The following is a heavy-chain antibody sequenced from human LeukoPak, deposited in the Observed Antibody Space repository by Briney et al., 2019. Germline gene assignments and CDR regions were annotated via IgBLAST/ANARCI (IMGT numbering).Heavy chain of an antibody. V-gene: IGHV3-74*01. CDR2: IIGDGSTT. D-gene: IGHD2-15*01. CDR1: GFTFSDYW. Sequence: PGGSLRLSCAASGFTFSDYWMHWVRQAPGKGLEWASRIIGDGSTTIYADSVKGRFTISRDNAENTMYLQMNSLRVEDTAVYYCTRRVSATRWFDPWGQGTLVTVSS. J-gene: IGHJ5*02. CDR3: TRRVSATRWFDP.